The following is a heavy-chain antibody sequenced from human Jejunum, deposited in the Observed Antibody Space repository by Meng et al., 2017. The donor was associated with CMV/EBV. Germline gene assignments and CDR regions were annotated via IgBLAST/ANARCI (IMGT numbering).Heavy chain of an antibody. Sequence: QLVQAGYELKEPVASVKVSCKASGYTFSTYTINWVRQAHGRGLEWMGLISANTGTPTYTQGFTGRFVFSLDTSVSTAYLQISSLKAEDTAVYYCARGGNFDPWGQGTLVTVSS. CDR3: ARGGNFDP. J-gene: IGHJ5*02. V-gene: IGHV7-4-1*02. CDR2: ISANTGTP. D-gene: IGHD2/OR15-2a*01. CDR1: GYTFSTYT.